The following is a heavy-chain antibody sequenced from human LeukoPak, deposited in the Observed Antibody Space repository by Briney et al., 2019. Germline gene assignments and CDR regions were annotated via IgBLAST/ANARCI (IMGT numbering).Heavy chain of an antibody. CDR1: GFTFSSYS. J-gene: IGHJ3*02. D-gene: IGHD6-13*01. V-gene: IGHV3-21*01. CDR2: INSSSNYI. CDR3: ASGASRWSLDVFDI. Sequence: GGSLRLSCAASGFTFSSYSMNWVRQAPGKGLEWVSSINSSSNYIYYADSVKGRFTISRDNAKNSLYLQMNSLRAEDTAVYYCASGASRWSLDVFDIWGQGTMVTVSS.